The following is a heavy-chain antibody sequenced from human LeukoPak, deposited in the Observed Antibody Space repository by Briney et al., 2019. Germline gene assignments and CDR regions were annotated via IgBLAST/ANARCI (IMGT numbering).Heavy chain of an antibody. D-gene: IGHD2-21*01. CDR2: INPSGGNT. CDR1: GYTLTNFY. J-gene: IGHJ5*02. Sequence: ASVKVSCKTSGYTLTNFYMHWVRQAPGQGLEWMGIINPSGGNTGYAQKLQGRVTVTTDTSTSTAYMELRSLRSDDTAVYYCARYCGGWFDPWGQGTLVTVSS. V-gene: IGHV1-46*01. CDR3: ARYCGGWFDP.